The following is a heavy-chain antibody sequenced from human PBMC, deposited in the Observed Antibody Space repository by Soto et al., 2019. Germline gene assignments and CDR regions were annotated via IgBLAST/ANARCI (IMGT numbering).Heavy chain of an antibody. CDR3: ARGRVGVREIDY. Sequence: SETLSLTCIVSGGSINSGSYYWGWIRQPPGKGLEWIESINYSGSTLYNPSLRGRVTMSVDTSKNQFTLKLSSVTAADTAVYYCARGRVGVREIDYWGQGTLVTDSS. V-gene: IGHV4-39*06. J-gene: IGHJ4*02. CDR2: INYSGST. CDR1: GGSINSGSYY. D-gene: IGHD3-10*01.